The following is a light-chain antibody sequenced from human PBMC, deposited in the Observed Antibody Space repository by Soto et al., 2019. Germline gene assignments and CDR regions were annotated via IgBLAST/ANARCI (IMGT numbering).Light chain of an antibody. CDR3: QQRSNWPLT. CDR1: QSVSRY. V-gene: IGKV3-11*01. CDR2: AAS. J-gene: IGKJ4*01. Sequence: ENVLTQSPDTLSLSPGESATLSCTASQSVSRYGASYQPKTSQNPRLLLYAASNMAAGMPARFSGSGSGTDFTLTISRLETEDFAVYYCQQRSNWPLTFGGGTRWIS.